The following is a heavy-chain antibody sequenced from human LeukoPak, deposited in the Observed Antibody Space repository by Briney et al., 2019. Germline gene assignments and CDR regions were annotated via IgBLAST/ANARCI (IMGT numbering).Heavy chain of an antibody. J-gene: IGHJ4*02. CDR3: ARSYCSSTSCYPNYFDY. D-gene: IGHD2-2*01. CDR2: TISSSSTI. CDR1: VVTFSSYI. V-gene: IGHV3-48*04. Sequence: RGSLRLSCADSVVTFSSYIVNWGRQAPGERRERGSYTISSSSTIYYADSVKGRFTISRDNAKNLLYLQMNSLRAEDTAVYYCARSYCSSTSCYPNYFDYWGQGTLVTVSS.